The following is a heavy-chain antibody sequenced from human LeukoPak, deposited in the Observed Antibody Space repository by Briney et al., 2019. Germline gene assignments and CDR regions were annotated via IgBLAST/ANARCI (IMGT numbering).Heavy chain of an antibody. CDR1: GGSISSYY. D-gene: IGHD4-23*01. CDR3: ARLQHGDYGGAFDI. J-gene: IGHJ3*02. V-gene: IGHV4-59*08. Sequence: SETLSLTCTVSGGSISSYYWSWIRQPPGKGLEWIGYIYYSGSTNYNPSLKSRVTISVDTSKNQFSLKLSSVTAADTAVYYCARLQHGDYGGAFDIWGQGTMVTVSS. CDR2: IYYSGST.